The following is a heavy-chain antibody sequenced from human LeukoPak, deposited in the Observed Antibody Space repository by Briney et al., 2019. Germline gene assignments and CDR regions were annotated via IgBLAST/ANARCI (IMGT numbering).Heavy chain of an antibody. CDR2: ISSSSSYI. J-gene: IGHJ4*02. CDR3: ARDHEYRYGFDY. CDR1: GFTFSSYS. D-gene: IGHD5-18*01. V-gene: IGHV3-21*01. Sequence: PGGSLRLSCAASGFTFSSYSMNWVRQAPGKGLEWVSSISSSSSYIYYADSVKGRFTISRDNAKNSLYLQMNSLRAEDTAVYYCARDHEYRYGFDYWGPRNPVTVSS.